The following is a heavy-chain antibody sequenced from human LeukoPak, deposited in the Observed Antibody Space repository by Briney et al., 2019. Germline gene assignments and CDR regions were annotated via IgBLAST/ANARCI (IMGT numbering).Heavy chain of an antibody. CDR1: GGSISSYY. CDR3: ARDPDDYSREYYFDY. J-gene: IGHJ4*02. V-gene: IGHV4-39*07. Sequence: SETLSLTCTVSGGSISSYYWGWIRQPPGKGLEWIGSIYYSGSTYYNPSLKSRVTISVDTSKNQFSLKLSSVTAADTAVYYCARDPDDYSREYYFDYWGQGTLVTVSS. D-gene: IGHD4-11*01. CDR2: IYYSGST.